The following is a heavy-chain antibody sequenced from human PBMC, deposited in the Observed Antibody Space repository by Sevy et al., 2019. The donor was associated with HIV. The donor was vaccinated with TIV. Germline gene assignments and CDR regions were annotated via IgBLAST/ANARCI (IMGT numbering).Heavy chain of an antibody. Sequence: GGSLRLSCAASGFTSSTYWMSWVRQAPGKGLEWVANIKQDGSERYYVDSVKGRFTISRDNAKNSLYLQMNSLRAEDTAVYYCARYYYDSSGYYLFDYWGQGTLVTVSS. CDR3: ARYYYDSSGYYLFDY. J-gene: IGHJ4*02. V-gene: IGHV3-7*01. CDR2: IKQDGSER. D-gene: IGHD3-22*01. CDR1: GFTSSTYW.